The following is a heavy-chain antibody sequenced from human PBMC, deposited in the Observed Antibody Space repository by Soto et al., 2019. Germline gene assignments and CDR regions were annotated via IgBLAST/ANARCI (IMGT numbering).Heavy chain of an antibody. D-gene: IGHD5-18*01. J-gene: IGHJ4*02. CDR2: SSSHGIT. Sequence: QVQLQESGPGLLKPSETLSLTCTVSGASVSDYYWAWIQQSPEKGLQYIVYSSSHGITNLSPARDIRINMAIDTARNQFSLTVPSLTAADTAVYYCARARKSAYITGGFGSWGQGAQVTVSS. V-gene: IGHV4-59*02. CDR1: GASVSDYY. CDR3: ARARKSAYITGGFGS.